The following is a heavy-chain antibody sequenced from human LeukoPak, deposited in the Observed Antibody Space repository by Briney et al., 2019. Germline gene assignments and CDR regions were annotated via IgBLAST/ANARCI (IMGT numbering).Heavy chain of an antibody. J-gene: IGHJ4*02. Sequence: GGSLRLSCAASGFTFSSYAMSWARQAPGKGLEWVSAISGSGGSTYYADSVKGRFTISRDNSKNTLYLQMNSLRAEDTAVYYCAKDAPLRRYGSGSYYHYWGQGTLVTVSS. CDR2: ISGSGGST. CDR1: GFTFSSYA. D-gene: IGHD3-10*01. V-gene: IGHV3-23*01. CDR3: AKDAPLRRYGSGSYYHY.